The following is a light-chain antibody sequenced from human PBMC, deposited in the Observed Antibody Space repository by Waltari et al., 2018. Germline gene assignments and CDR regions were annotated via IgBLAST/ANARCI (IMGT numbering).Light chain of an antibody. Sequence: QSALTQPASVSGSPGQSITISFTGSSTDLGSSTLVSWLQPHPAKAPKLLIYEGTQRPSGISHRFSGSKSGNTASLPLSTLQAEDEADYYCFSYADGRSLVFGGGTKLTVL. CDR2: EGT. CDR3: FSYADGRSLV. J-gene: IGLJ2*01. CDR1: STDLGSSTL. V-gene: IGLV2-23*01.